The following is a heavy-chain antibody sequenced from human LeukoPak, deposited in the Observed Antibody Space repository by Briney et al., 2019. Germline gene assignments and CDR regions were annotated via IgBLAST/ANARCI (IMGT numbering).Heavy chain of an antibody. CDR1: GGTFSSYA. J-gene: IGHJ5*02. V-gene: IGHV1-69*05. D-gene: IGHD6-13*01. CDR3: ARDSSSWYAIGDQSWFDP. Sequence: AASVKVSCKASGGTFSSYAISWVRQTPGQGLEWMGGIVPIFGTANYAQKFQGRVTITTDESTSTAYMELSSLRSEDTAVYYCARDSSSWYAIGDQSWFDPWGQGTLVTVSS. CDR2: IVPIFGTA.